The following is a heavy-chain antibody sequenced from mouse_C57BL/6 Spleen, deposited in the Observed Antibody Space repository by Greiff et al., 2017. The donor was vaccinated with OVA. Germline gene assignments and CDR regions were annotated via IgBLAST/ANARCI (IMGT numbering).Heavy chain of an antibody. CDR3: ARWGYYYFDY. Sequence: QVQLQQSGAELVMPGASVKLSCKASGYTFTSYWMHWVKQRPGQGLEWIGEIDPSDSYTNYNQKFKGKSTLTVDKSSSTAYMQLSSLTSEDSAVYYCARWGYYYFDYWGQGTTLTVSS. CDR1: GYTFTSYW. V-gene: IGHV1-69*01. J-gene: IGHJ2*01. CDR2: IDPSDSYT. D-gene: IGHD2-3*01.